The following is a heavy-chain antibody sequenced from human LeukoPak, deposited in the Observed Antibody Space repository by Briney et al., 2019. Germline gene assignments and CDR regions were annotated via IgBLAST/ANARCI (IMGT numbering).Heavy chain of an antibody. CDR3: ARDQPYCSGGSCYLCGMDV. Sequence: PGGSLGFSCAAPELTLGSYVMHGSGRAQGKGWGGWAFFYIEGSNKYYADSVKGRFTISRDNSKNTLYLQMNSLRAEDTAVYYCARDQPYCSGGSCYLCGMDVWGQGTTVTVSS. V-gene: IGHV3-30-3*01. J-gene: IGHJ6*02. CDR2: FYIEGSNK. D-gene: IGHD2-15*01. CDR1: ELTLGSYV.